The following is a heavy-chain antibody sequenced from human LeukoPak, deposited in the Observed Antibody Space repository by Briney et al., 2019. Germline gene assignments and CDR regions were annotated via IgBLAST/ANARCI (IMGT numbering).Heavy chain of an antibody. V-gene: IGHV1-18*01. CDR1: GYTFTTYS. D-gene: IGHD2-2*01. CDR3: ATATQPRGYFLR. Sequence: ASVKVSCKASGYTFTTYSLAWVRQAPGQSLEWMGWISVNNGGTNYAQSFRDRVTLTRDTSTNTAYLELRSLRSDDTAIIYCATATQPRGYFLRWGQGTLVTVSS. CDR2: ISVNNGGT. J-gene: IGHJ1*01.